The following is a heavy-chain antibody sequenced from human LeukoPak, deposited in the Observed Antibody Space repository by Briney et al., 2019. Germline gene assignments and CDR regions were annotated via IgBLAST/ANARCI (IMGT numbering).Heavy chain of an antibody. CDR3: ARAGDYYDSSGYPAEYFQH. Sequence: ASVKVSCKASGYTFTGYYMHWVRQAPGQGLEWMGWINPNSGGTNYAQKFQGRVTMTRDTSISTAYMELSRLRSEDTAVYYCARAGDYYDSSGYPAEYFQHWGQGTLVTVSS. D-gene: IGHD3-22*01. J-gene: IGHJ1*01. V-gene: IGHV1-2*02. CDR2: INPNSGGT. CDR1: GYTFTGYY.